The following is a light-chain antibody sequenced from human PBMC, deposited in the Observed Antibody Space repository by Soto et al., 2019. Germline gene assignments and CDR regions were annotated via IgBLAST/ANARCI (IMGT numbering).Light chain of an antibody. CDR1: QSVSRNY. J-gene: IGKJ1*01. Sequence: EIVMTQSPATLSVSPGERATLSCRASQSVSRNYLAWYQKKPGQAPRLLIYAASSRATGIPDRFSGSGSGTDFTLTITRLEPEDFAVYYCQQYGSSSWTFGQGTKVDIK. V-gene: IGKV3-20*01. CDR2: AAS. CDR3: QQYGSSSWT.